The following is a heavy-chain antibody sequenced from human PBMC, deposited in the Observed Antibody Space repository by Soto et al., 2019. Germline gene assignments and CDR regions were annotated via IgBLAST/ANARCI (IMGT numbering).Heavy chain of an antibody. J-gene: IGHJ5*02. CDR3: ARGLAPTIFGTVPTPNWFDP. V-gene: IGHV4-59*12. CDR1: GDSFTNYA. D-gene: IGHD3-3*01. Sequence: SETLSLTCTVSGDSFTNYAWGWIRQPPGKGLEWSGYISKSGSANHNPYPKSRVTMSIDMAKNQFSLRLSSVTSADTAVYYCARGLAPTIFGTVPTPNWFDPWGQGTQVTVSS. CDR2: ISKSGSA.